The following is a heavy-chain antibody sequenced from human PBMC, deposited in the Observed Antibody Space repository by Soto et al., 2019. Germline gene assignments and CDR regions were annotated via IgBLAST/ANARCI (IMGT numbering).Heavy chain of an antibody. D-gene: IGHD2-21*02. Sequence: TLSLTCTVSGGSISSGDYYWSWIRQPPGKGLEWIGYIYYSGSTYYNPSLKSRVTISVDTSKNQFSLKLSSVTAADTAVYYCARAMVVTKNWFDPWGQGTLVTVSS. CDR2: IYYSGST. V-gene: IGHV4-30-4*01. CDR1: GGSISSGDYY. CDR3: ARAMVVTKNWFDP. J-gene: IGHJ5*02.